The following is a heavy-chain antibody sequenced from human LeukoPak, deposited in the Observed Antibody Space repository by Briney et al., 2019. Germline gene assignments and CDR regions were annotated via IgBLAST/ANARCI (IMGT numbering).Heavy chain of an antibody. Sequence: GASVKVSCKASGYTFTSYYMHWVRQAPGQGLEWMGIINPSGGSTSYAQKFQGRVTMTRDTSTSTVYMELSSLRSEDTAMYYCARDSSHLPYYYGSGRADDYWGQGTLVTVSS. CDR1: GYTFTSYY. D-gene: IGHD3-10*01. CDR3: ARDSSHLPYYYGSGRADDY. V-gene: IGHV1-46*01. J-gene: IGHJ4*02. CDR2: INPSGGST.